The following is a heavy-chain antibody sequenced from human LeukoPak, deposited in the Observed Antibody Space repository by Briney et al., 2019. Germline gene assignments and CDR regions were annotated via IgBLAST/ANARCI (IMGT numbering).Heavy chain of an antibody. CDR3: ARAGRWLQLELFDY. V-gene: IGHV3-23*03. CDR1: GFTFSSYA. D-gene: IGHD5-24*01. J-gene: IGHJ4*02. Sequence: PGGSLRLSCAASGFTFSSYAMSWVRQAPGKGLVWVSRMNTDGTNTAYADSVKGRFTVSRDNSKNTLYLQMNSLRAEDTAVYYCARAGRWLQLELFDYWGQGTLVTVSS. CDR2: MNTDGTNT.